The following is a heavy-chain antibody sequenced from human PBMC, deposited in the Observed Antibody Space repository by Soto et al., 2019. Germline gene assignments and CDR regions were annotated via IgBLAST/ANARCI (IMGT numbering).Heavy chain of an antibody. CDR2: IYYSGTT. Sequence: QSLTCAVSGGSMSSGTYYWGWIRQPPGKGLDWIGSIYYSGTTYYSPSLKSRVAISVETSKKYFSLRLRSVTAADTAVYYCARGTYGDYSPYYYGMDVWAKGPRSPSP. D-gene: IGHD4-17*01. CDR1: GGSMSSGTYY. CDR3: ARGTYGDYSPYYYGMDV. J-gene: IGHJ6*02. V-gene: IGHV4-39*02.